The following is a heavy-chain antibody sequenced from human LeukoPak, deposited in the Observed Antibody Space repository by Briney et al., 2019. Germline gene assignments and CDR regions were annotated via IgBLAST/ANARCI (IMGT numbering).Heavy chain of an antibody. CDR3: AKDSSPHNQWELKTADYYFDY. CDR2: ISSSSTTI. CDR1: GFTFSSYS. Sequence: PGGSLRLSCAASGFTFSSYSMNWVRQAPGKGLEWGSYISSSSTTIYYADSVKGRFTISRDNAKNSLYLQMNSLRAEDTAVYYCAKDSSPHNQWELKTADYYFDYWGQGTLVTVSS. D-gene: IGHD1-26*01. J-gene: IGHJ4*02. V-gene: IGHV3-48*01.